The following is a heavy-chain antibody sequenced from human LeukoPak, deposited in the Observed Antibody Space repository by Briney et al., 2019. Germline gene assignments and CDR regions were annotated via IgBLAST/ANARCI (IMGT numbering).Heavy chain of an antibody. V-gene: IGHV1-18*01. J-gene: IGHJ4*02. Sequence: GASVKVSCKASGYTFTSFGISWVRQAPGQGLEWMGWIRPYNGDTDYAQRLQGRVTKTTDTSTSTVYLELTSLRSDDTAVYFCARDVGITRFDYWGQGTLVTVSS. CDR2: IRPYNGDT. CDR3: ARDVGITRFDY. D-gene: IGHD1-14*01. CDR1: GYTFTSFG.